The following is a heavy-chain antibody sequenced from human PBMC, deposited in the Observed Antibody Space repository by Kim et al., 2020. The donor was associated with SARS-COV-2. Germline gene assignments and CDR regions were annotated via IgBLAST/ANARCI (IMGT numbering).Heavy chain of an antibody. V-gene: IGHV4-34*01. D-gene: IGHD3-16*01. Sequence: STNYNPSLKSRVTISVDTSKNQFSLKLSSVTAADTAVYYCASLRWGSGDNWGQGTLVTVSS. CDR2: ST. J-gene: IGHJ4*02. CDR3: ASLRWGSGDN.